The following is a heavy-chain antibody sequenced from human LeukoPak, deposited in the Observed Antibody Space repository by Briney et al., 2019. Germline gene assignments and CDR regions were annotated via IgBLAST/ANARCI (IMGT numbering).Heavy chain of an antibody. CDR2: ISAYNGNT. V-gene: IGHV1-18*01. Sequence: ASVKVSCKASGYTFTSYGISWVRQAPGQGLEWMGWISAYNGNTNYAQKLQGRVTMTTDTSTSTAYMELRSLRSDDTAVYYCARLRITMVRGVIITLGWFDPWGQGTPVTVSS. J-gene: IGHJ5*02. CDR3: ARLRITMVRGVIITLGWFDP. D-gene: IGHD3-10*01. CDR1: GYTFTSYG.